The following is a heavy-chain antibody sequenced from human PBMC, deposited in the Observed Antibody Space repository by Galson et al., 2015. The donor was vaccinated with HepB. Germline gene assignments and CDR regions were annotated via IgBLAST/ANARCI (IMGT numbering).Heavy chain of an antibody. D-gene: IGHD2-15*01. CDR2: IIPIFGTA. Sequence: SVKVSCKASGGTFSSYAISWVRQAPGQGLEWMGGIIPIFGTANYAQKFQGRVTITADKSTSTAYMELSSLRSEDTAVYYCARESYCSGGSCYGALYHFDYWGQGTLVTVSS. CDR3: ARESYCSGGSCYGALYHFDY. J-gene: IGHJ4*02. V-gene: IGHV1-69*06. CDR1: GGTFSSYA.